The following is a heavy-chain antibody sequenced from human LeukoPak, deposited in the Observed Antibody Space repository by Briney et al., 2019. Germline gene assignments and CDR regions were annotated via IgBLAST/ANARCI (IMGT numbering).Heavy chain of an antibody. V-gene: IGHV1-18*01. CDR2: ISAYNGHT. CDR1: GYTFTRYG. Sequence: ASVKVSCKASGYTFTRYGVSWGRQAPGQGVECMGWISAYNGHTNYAQKFQGRVTMTTDTSTSTASMELRSLRSDDTAVYYCARDRGDILSGLYMDVWGKGTTATVSS. D-gene: IGHD3-9*01. CDR3: ARDRGDILSGLYMDV. J-gene: IGHJ6*03.